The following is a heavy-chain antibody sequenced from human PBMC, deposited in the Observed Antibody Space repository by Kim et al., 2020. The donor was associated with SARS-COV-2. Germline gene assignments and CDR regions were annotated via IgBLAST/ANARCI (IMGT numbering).Heavy chain of an antibody. CDR3: ARKLLWFGDNGMDG. D-gene: IGHD3-10*01. CDR1: GFSVSTND. CDR2: IFGSGAT. J-gene: IGHJ6*02. Sequence: GGSLRLSCAASGFSVSTNDMSWVRQAPGKGLEWVATIFGSGATYFADSAKGRFTISRDNSKNTLYLQMNSLRAEDTAAYHCARKLLWFGDNGMDGWGQGTTVTVSS. V-gene: IGHV3-53*01.